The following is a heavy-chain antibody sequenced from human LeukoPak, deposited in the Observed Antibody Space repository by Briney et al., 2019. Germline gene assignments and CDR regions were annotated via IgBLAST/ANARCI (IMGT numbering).Heavy chain of an antibody. V-gene: IGHV1-2*02. Sequence: ASVKVSCKASGYTFTSYYMHWVRQAPGQGLEWMGWINPNSGGTNYAQKFQGRVTMTRDTSISTAYMELSRLRSDDTAVYYCARALPVYSGSYTPLGFDYWGQGTLVTVSS. J-gene: IGHJ4*02. CDR1: GYTFTSYY. D-gene: IGHD1-26*01. CDR3: ARALPVYSGSYTPLGFDY. CDR2: INPNSGGT.